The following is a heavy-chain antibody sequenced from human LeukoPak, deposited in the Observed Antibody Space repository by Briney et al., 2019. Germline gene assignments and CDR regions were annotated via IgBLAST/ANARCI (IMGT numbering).Heavy chain of an antibody. D-gene: IGHD6-6*01. CDR2: TYFGGTT. Sequence: GGSLRLSCVASGFAINTNYMNWVRQAPGKELEWVSITYFGGTTYYADSVKGRFTISRDNSKNTLYLQMNSLRAEDTAVYYCAREGEQLGFDPWGQGTLVTVSS. CDR3: AREGEQLGFDP. V-gene: IGHV3-53*01. J-gene: IGHJ5*02. CDR1: GFAINTNY.